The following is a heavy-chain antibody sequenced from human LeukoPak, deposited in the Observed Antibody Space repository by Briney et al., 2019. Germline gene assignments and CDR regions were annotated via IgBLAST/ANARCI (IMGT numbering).Heavy chain of an antibody. V-gene: IGHV3-9*03. D-gene: IGHD6-19*01. Sequence: GRSLRLSCAASGFTFDDYVMHWVRQAPGKGLEWVSGISWNSGSIGCADSVKDRFTISRDNVKTSLYLQMNSLRGEDMALYYCAKGRGGWYDGSVDYWGQGTLVTVSS. CDR2: ISWNSGSI. J-gene: IGHJ4*02. CDR1: GFTFDDYV. CDR3: AKGRGGWYDGSVDY.